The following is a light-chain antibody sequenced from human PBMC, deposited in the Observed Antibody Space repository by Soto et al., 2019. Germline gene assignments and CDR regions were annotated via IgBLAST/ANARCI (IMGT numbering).Light chain of an antibody. CDR2: AAS. CDR1: QGISSY. Sequence: DIQFTPSPSFLSASVGDRVTIPCRASQGISSYLAWYQQKPGKAPKLLIYAASTLQSGVPSRFSGSGSGTEFTLTISSLQPEDFATYYCQQLNSYLGITFGQGTRLEIK. V-gene: IGKV1-9*01. J-gene: IGKJ5*01. CDR3: QQLNSYLGIT.